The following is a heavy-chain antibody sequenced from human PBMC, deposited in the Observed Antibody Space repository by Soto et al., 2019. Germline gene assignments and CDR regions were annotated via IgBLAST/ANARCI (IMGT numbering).Heavy chain of an antibody. Sequence: QVQLVESGGDVVQPGGSLRLSCAASGFTFNTYGMHWVRQAPGKGLEWVAVIWYDGSNKYYVDSMKGRFTISRNNNKNTLYLQMDPPRAANTAVYYCARDGGIAALGRRGYQYGLDVWGQGTTVTVSS. CDR3: ARDGGIAALGRRGYQYGLDV. D-gene: IGHD6-13*01. V-gene: IGHV3-33*01. CDR2: IWYDGSNK. CDR1: GFTFNTYG. J-gene: IGHJ6*02.